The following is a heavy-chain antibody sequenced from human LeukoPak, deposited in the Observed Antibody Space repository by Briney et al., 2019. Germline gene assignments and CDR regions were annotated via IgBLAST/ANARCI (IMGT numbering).Heavy chain of an antibody. D-gene: IGHD3-10*01. CDR1: GNNFPTYW. CDR3: ARSRGPLDY. V-gene: IGHV5-51*01. Sequence: GKPLKISGKASGNNFPTYWIAGVRQMPPKGVEWMGIIYPDDSDTRYSTSFQGQVTISADRSINTAYLQWISVKAADTAIYYCARSRGPLDYWGQGTLVTVSS. J-gene: IGHJ4*02. CDR2: IYPDDSDT.